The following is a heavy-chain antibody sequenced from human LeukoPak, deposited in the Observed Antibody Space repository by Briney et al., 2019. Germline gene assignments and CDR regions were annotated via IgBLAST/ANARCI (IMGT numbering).Heavy chain of an antibody. J-gene: IGHJ3*02. D-gene: IGHD2-21*01. Sequence: GGSLRLSCAVSGFTFSDTYMTWIRQAPGKGLESLSYISPSGTDISYADSVKGRFTISRDNAKNSLYLQMNSLRVEDTAVYYCARVGGGVDDGPFDIWGQGTMVTVSS. V-gene: IGHV3-11*01. CDR2: ISPSGTDI. CDR3: ARVGGGVDDGPFDI. CDR1: GFTFSDTY.